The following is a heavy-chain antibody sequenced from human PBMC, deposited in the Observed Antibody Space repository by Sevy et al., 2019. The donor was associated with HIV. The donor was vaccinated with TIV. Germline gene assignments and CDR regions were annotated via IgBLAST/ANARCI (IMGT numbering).Heavy chain of an antibody. CDR1: GFTFSSYS. J-gene: IGHJ5*02. D-gene: IGHD6-13*01. CDR2: ISSSSSYI. Sequence: GESLKISCAASGFTFSSYSMNWVRQAPGKGLEWVSSISSSSSYIYYADSVKGRFTISRDNAKNSLYLQMNSLRAEDTAVYYCARDVRPAQQLAIVNWFDPWGQGTLVTVSS. V-gene: IGHV3-21*01. CDR3: ARDVRPAQQLAIVNWFDP.